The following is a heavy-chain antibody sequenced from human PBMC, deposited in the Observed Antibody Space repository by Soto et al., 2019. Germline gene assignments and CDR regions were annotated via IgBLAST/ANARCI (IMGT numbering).Heavy chain of an antibody. D-gene: IGHD5-12*01. CDR2: VKDGGHT. CDR3: ARGHAGVVATH. J-gene: IGHJ4*02. CDR1: GGSLSGYY. Sequence: QVQLQQWGAGLLKPSETLSLNCAVTGGSLSGYYWSWIRQPPGKGLEWIGEVKDGGHTNYSPSLRGRVTISADTSNNPFSLRLNSVTAADTGVYYCARGHAGVVATHWDQGSLVTVSS. V-gene: IGHV4-34*01.